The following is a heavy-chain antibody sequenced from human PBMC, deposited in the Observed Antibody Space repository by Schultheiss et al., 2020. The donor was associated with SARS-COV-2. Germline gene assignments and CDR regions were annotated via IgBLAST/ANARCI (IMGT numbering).Heavy chain of an antibody. CDR1: GGSISSYY. V-gene: IGHV4-4*07. CDR3: AREGYDSSGYYRSLDY. D-gene: IGHD3-22*01. J-gene: IGHJ4*02. Sequence: SQTLSLTCTVSGGSISSYYWSWIRQPDGKGLEWIGRIYSSGSTTNYNPSLKSRVTMSVDTSKNQFSLKFRSVTAADTAVYYCAREGYDSSGYYRSLDYWGQGTLVTVSS. CDR2: IYSSGSTT.